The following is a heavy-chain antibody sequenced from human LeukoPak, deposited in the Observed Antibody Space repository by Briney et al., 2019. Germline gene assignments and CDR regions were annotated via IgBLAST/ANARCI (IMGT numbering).Heavy chain of an antibody. CDR2: ISSGGSTT. J-gene: IGHJ4*02. Sequence: GGSLRLSCAASGFTFSSYSMNWVRQAPGKGLEWVSYISSGGSTTYYAGSVKGRFTVSRDNAKNSLYLQMNSLRAEDTAVYYCARDHMEYDYWGQGTLVTVSS. V-gene: IGHV3-48*04. CDR1: GFTFSSYS. CDR3: ARDHMEYDY. D-gene: IGHD1-1*01.